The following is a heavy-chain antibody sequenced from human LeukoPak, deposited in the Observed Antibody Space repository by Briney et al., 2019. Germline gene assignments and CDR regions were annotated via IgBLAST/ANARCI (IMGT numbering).Heavy chain of an antibody. V-gene: IGHV3-48*01. CDR3: AREEGFDY. Sequence: GGSLRLSCAASGFTFSSYGMHWVRQAPGKGLEWVSFISSTSNTIYYADSVKGRFTISRDNAKNSLYLQMNSLRAEDTAAYYCAREEGFDYWGQGTLVTVSS. J-gene: IGHJ4*02. CDR2: ISSTSNTI. CDR1: GFTFSSYG.